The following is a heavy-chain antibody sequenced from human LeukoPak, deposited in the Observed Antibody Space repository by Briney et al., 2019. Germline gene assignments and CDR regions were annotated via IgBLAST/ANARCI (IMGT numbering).Heavy chain of an antibody. CDR2: IFYSGST. J-gene: IGHJ5*02. D-gene: IGHD3-22*01. V-gene: IGHV4-39*07. Sequence: PSETLSLTCTVSGGSISTSSYYWGWVRQPPGKGLEWIGNIFYSGSTYYSPSLKSRVTISLDTSKNQFSLKLSSVTAADTAVYYCARGPTSRYYFEKHWFDPWGQGTLVTVSS. CDR3: ARGPTSRYYFEKHWFDP. CDR1: GGSISTSSYY.